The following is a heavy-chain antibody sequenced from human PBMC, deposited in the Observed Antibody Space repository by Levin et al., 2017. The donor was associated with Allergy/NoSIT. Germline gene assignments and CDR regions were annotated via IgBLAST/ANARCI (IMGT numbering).Heavy chain of an antibody. CDR2: TYYRSKWYN. CDR3: ARGRDSSSWYPRSAAPSYYYYGMDV. J-gene: IGHJ6*02. D-gene: IGHD6-13*01. CDR1: GDSVSSNSAA. V-gene: IGHV6-1*01. Sequence: SETLSLTCAISGDSVSSNSAAWNWIRQSPSRGLEWLGRTYYRSKWYNDYAVSVKSRITINPDTSKNQFSLQLNSVTPEDTAVYYCARGRDSSSWYPRSAAPSYYYYGMDVWGQGTTVTVSS.